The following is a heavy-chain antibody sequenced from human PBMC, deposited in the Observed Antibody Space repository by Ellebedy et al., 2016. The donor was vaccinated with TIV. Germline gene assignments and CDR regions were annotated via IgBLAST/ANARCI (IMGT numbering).Heavy chain of an antibody. D-gene: IGHD3-22*01. Sequence: GESLKISCAASGFTFSDHAMTWVRQTPGKGLEWVSGITAGGGSIHYVDSVKGRFTISRDNSKKTLYLQMNSPRAEDTAVYYCVKLDSSGFYYGRLDYWGQGTLVTVSS. J-gene: IGHJ4*02. CDR3: VKLDSSGFYYGRLDY. CDR2: ITAGGGSI. V-gene: IGHV3-23*01. CDR1: GFTFSDHA.